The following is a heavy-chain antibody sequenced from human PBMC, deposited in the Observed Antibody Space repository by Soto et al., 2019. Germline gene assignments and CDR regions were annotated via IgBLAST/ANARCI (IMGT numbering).Heavy chain of an antibody. J-gene: IGHJ6*02. CDR2: IIPIFGTA. Sequence: SVKVSCKASGGTFSSYAISWVRQAPGQGLEWMGGIIPIFGTANYAQKFQGRVTITADESTSTAYMELSSLRSEDTAVYYCARLRTLMVRGVPPYYYYYGMDVWG. V-gene: IGHV1-69*13. D-gene: IGHD3-10*01. CDR3: ARLRTLMVRGVPPYYYYYGMDV. CDR1: GGTFSSYA.